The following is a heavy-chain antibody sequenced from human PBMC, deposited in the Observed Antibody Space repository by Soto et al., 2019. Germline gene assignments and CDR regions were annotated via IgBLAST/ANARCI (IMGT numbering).Heavy chain of an antibody. J-gene: IGHJ4*02. CDR1: GFSLSTSGVG. CDR3: AHKGYGDYPLDY. V-gene: IGHV2-5*02. D-gene: IGHD4-17*01. Sequence: QITLKESGPTLVKPTQTLTLTCTFSGFSLSTSGVGVGWIRQPPGKALEWLAVIYWGDSKHYSPSLESRLTITKDTSKNQVVLTMTNMDPVDTATDYCAHKGYGDYPLDYWGQGTLVTVSS. CDR2: IYWGDSK.